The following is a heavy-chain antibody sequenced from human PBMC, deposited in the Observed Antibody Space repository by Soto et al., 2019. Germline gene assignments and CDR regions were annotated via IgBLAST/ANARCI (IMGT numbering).Heavy chain of an antibody. V-gene: IGHV3-23*01. CDR2: ISGSGGST. Sequence: EVQLLESGGGLVQPGGSLRLSCAASGFAFSNYAMTWVRQAPGKGLERVSTISGSGGSTYYTDSVKGRFTVSRDNSKNTLYLQMNSLRAEDTAVYDCAKSHLRTTIGCDYWGQGALVTVSS. J-gene: IGHJ4*02. CDR3: AKSHLRTTIGCDY. D-gene: IGHD4-4*01. CDR1: GFAFSNYA.